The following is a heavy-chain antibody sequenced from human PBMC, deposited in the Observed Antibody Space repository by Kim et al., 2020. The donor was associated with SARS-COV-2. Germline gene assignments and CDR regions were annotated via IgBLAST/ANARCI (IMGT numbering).Heavy chain of an antibody. CDR1: GFTFDDYA. V-gene: IGHV3-43*02. J-gene: IGHJ6*02. Sequence: GGSLRLSCAASGFTFDDYAMHWVRQAPGKGLEWVSLISGDGGSTYYADSVKGRFTISRDNSKNSLYLQMNSLRTEDTALYYCAKDAGSYYYYGMDVWGQGTTVTVSS. CDR3: AKDAGSYYYYGMDV. CDR2: ISGDGGST.